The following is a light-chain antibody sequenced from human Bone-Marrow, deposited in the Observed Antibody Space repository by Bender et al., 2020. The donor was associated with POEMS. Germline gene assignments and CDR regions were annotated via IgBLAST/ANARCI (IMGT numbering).Light chain of an antibody. J-gene: IGLJ3*02. CDR3: YSTFNSANDGGV. CDR1: ALATQY. Sequence: SFELTQPPSVSVSPGQTARITCSGDALATQYTYWYQQKPGQAPVLVIYENSRRASGIPERFSGSRSGTMATLTITGAQVEDEADYHCYSTFNSANDGGVFGGGTQVTVL. V-gene: IGLV3-10*01. CDR2: ENS.